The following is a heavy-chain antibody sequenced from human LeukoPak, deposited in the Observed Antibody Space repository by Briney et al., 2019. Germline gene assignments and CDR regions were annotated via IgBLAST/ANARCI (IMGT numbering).Heavy chain of an antibody. D-gene: IGHD2-2*02. Sequence: GGSLRLSCAASGFTFSSYSMNWVRQAPGKGLEWVSSISSSSSYIYYADSVKGRFTISRDNAKNSLYLQMNSLRAEDTAVYYCARGCSTSCYKRQAAFDIWGQGTMVTVSS. V-gene: IGHV3-21*04. CDR3: ARGCSTSCYKRQAAFDI. J-gene: IGHJ3*02. CDR2: ISSSSSYI. CDR1: GFTFSSYS.